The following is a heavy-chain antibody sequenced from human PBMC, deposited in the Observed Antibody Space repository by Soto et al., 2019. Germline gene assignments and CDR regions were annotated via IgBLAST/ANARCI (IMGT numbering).Heavy chain of an antibody. CDR3: VGVVATPGYPDN. J-gene: IGHJ4*02. V-gene: IGHV1-69*14. CDR2: IVPTVDTS. Sequence: QVQLVQSGAAVRQPASSVKVSCKTSGATFSSYAITWVRQAPGQGLEWMGGIVPTVDTSTYAQKFQGRVTITADKFTNTVYMELSSLRSDDTAVYYCVGVVATPGYPDNWGQGTLVTVSS. CDR1: GATFSSYA. D-gene: IGHD5-12*01.